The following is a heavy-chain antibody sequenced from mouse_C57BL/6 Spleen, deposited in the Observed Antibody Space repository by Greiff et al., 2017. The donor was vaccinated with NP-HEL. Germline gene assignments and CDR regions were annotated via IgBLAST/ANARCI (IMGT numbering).Heavy chain of an antibody. Sequence: VQLQESGAELARPGASVKLSCKASGYTFTSYGISWVKQRTGQGLEWIGEIYPRSGNTYYNEKFKGKATLTADKSSSTAYMELRSLTSEDSAVYFCARGEYDYDKNYAMDYWGQGTSVTVSS. V-gene: IGHV1-81*01. J-gene: IGHJ4*01. CDR3: ARGEYDYDKNYAMDY. CDR1: GYTFTSYG. CDR2: IYPRSGNT. D-gene: IGHD2-4*01.